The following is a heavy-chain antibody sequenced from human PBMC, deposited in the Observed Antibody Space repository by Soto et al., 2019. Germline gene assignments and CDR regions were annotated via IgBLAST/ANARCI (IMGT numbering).Heavy chain of an antibody. Sequence: PGGSLRLSCAASGFTFSIYAISWVRQAPGKGLEWLSAISTSGDKTYYADSVEGRFTISRDNSKNTLYLQVNSLRVDDTAVYYCAKPLYDDTLVTDDMDVWYQGTTVTVSS. CDR3: AKPLYDDTLVTDDMDV. CDR2: ISTSGDKT. J-gene: IGHJ6*02. D-gene: IGHD3-9*01. V-gene: IGHV3-23*01. CDR1: GFTFSIYA.